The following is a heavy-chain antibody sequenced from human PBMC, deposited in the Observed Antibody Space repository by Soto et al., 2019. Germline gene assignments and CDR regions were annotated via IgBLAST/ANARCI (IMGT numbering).Heavy chain of an antibody. CDR2: ISYDGSNK. D-gene: IGHD4-17*01. J-gene: IGHJ6*02. V-gene: IGHV3-30*18. Sequence: GGSLRLSCAASGFTFSSYGMHWVRQAPGKXLEWVAVISYDGSNKYYADSVKGRFTISRDNSKNTLYLQMNSLRAEDTAVYYCAKDIAVTTRPDYYYGMDVWGQGTTVTVSS. CDR3: AKDIAVTTRPDYYYGMDV. CDR1: GFTFSSYG.